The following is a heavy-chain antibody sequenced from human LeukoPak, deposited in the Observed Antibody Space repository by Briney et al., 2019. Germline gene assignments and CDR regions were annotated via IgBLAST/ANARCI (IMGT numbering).Heavy chain of an antibody. CDR3: ARSILVAGFDY. D-gene: IGHD6-19*01. J-gene: IGHJ4*02. CDR2: ISSSGSTI. V-gene: IGHV3-48*01. CDR1: GFTFNSYN. Sequence: GGSLRLSCAASGFTFNSYNMNWVRQAPGKGLEWVSYISSSGSTIHYEDSVKGRFTISRDNAKNSLYLQMNSLRVEDTAVYYCARSILVAGFDYWGQGTLVTVSS.